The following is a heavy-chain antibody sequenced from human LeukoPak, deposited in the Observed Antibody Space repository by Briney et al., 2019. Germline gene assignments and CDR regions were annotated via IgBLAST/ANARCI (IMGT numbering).Heavy chain of an antibody. CDR2: INPNSGGT. CDR3: ARDEVSTEDIVVVVAAEH. CDR1: GYTFTSYG. D-gene: IGHD2-15*01. V-gene: IGHV1-2*02. Sequence: ASVKVSCKASGYTFTSYGISWVRQAPGQGLEWMGWINPNSGGTNYAQKFQGRVTMTRDTSISTAYMELSRLRSDDTAVYYCARDEVSTEDIVVVVAAEHWGQGTLVTVSS. J-gene: IGHJ4*02.